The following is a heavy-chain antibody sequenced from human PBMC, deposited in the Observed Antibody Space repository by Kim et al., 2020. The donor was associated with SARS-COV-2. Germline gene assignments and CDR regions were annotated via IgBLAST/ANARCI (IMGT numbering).Heavy chain of an antibody. CDR3: VKEGSSSWYPDY. D-gene: IGHD6-13*01. J-gene: IGHJ4*02. V-gene: IGHV3-64D*09. Sequence: YYADSVEGRFTTSRDNSKNTLYLQMSNLRAEDTAVYYCVKEGSSSWYPDYWGQGTLVTVSS.